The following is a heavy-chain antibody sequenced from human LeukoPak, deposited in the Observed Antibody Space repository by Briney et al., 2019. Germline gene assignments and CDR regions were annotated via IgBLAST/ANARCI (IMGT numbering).Heavy chain of an antibody. CDR1: GYTFTGYY. D-gene: IGHD3-16*02. Sequence: ASVKVSCKASGYTFTGYYMHWVRQAPGQGLEWMGIINPSGGSTSYAQKFQGRVTMTRDMSTSTVYMELSSLRSEDTAVYYCARQRFYVWGSYRPFDYWGQGTLVTVSS. CDR2: INPSGGST. CDR3: ARQRFYVWGSYRPFDY. V-gene: IGHV1-46*01. J-gene: IGHJ4*02.